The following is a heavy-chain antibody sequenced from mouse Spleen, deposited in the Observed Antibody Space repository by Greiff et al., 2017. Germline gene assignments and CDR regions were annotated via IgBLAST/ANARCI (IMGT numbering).Heavy chain of an antibody. CDR2: IDPSDSYT. CDR1: GYTFTSYW. V-gene: IGHV1-69*01. Sequence: VKLQQPGAELVMPGASVKLSCKASGYTFTSYWMHWVKQRPGQGLEWIGEIDPSDSYTNYNQKFKGKATLTVDKSSSTAYMQLSSLTSEDSAVYYCARPSDGYSFAYWGQGTLVTVSA. CDR3: ARPSDGYSFAY. D-gene: IGHD2-3*01. J-gene: IGHJ3*01.